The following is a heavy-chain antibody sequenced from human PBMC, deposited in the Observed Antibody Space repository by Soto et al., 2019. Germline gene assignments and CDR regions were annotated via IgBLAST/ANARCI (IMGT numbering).Heavy chain of an antibody. CDR2: ISDTGSSH. Sequence: GGSLRLSCGGSVFTCSSYGMHWVRQAPGKGLECVAVISDTGSSHYYAASVEGRFTISRENSKNTLSLHMDRLRVEDTAVYYCAKDTGGYCPYNSCYFGADYWGQGP. V-gene: IGHV3-30*18. CDR1: VFTCSSYG. J-gene: IGHJ4*02. CDR3: AKDTGGYCPYNSCYFGADY. D-gene: IGHD2-2*01.